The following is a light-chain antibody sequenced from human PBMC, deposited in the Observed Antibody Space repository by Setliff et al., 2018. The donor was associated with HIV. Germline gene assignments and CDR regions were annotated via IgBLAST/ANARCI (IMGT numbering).Light chain of an antibody. CDR2: DDN. V-gene: IGLV3-21*03. J-gene: IGLJ1*01. Sequence: SYELTQPPSVSVAPGKTARITCGGNNLGSKSVHWYQQKPGQAPVLVGYDDNDRPSGIPERFSGSNSGNTATLTISRVEAGDEADYYCQVWDSSSDHHVFGTGTKVTVL. CDR1: NLGSKS. CDR3: QVWDSSSDHHV.